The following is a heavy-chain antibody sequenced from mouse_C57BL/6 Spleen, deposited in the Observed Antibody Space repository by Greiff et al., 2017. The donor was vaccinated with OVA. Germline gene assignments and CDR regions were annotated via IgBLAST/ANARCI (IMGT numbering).Heavy chain of an antibody. CDR2: IYPGSGRT. Sequence: VQLQQPGAELVKPGASVKMSCKASGYTFTSYWITWVKQRPGQGLEWIGDIYPGSGRTKYTEKFKSKATLTVDTSSSTAYMQLSSLTSEDSAVYDCSPDGYYGGFAYWGQGTLVTVSA. CDR1: GYTFTSYW. CDR3: SPDGYYGGFAY. J-gene: IGHJ3*01. V-gene: IGHV1-55*01. D-gene: IGHD2-3*01.